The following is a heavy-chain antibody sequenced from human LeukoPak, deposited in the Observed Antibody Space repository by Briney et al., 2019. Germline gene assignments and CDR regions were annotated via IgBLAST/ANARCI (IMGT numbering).Heavy chain of an antibody. D-gene: IGHD1-1*01. Sequence: PGGSLRLSCAASGFTFSSYSVNWVRQAPGKGLEWVSSISSSSSYIYYADSVKGRFTISRDNAKNSLYLQMNSLRAEGTAVYYCARDRFTTGYDYWGQGTLVTVSS. CDR1: GFTFSSYS. J-gene: IGHJ4*02. CDR3: ARDRFTTGYDY. V-gene: IGHV3-21*01. CDR2: ISSSSSYI.